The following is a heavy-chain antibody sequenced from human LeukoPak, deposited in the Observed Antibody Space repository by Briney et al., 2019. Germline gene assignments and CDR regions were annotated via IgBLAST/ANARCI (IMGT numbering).Heavy chain of an antibody. D-gene: IGHD1-7*01. CDR2: ITEDSSYI. J-gene: IGHJ4*02. CDR1: GFTFSFYT. Sequence: PGGSLRLSCAASGFTFSFYTMNWVRQAPGKGLEWVSSITEDSSYIYYADSVKGRFTISRDNAKNTLHLQMNSLRAEDTAVYYCARVPGITGTTGFDYWGQGTLVTVSS. V-gene: IGHV3-21*01. CDR3: ARVPGITGTTGFDY.